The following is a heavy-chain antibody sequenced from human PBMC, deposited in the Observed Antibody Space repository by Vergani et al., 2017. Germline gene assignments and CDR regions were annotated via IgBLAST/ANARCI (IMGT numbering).Heavy chain of an antibody. D-gene: IGHD3-22*01. CDR3: ARGGSYYDSSGYYERPFDY. J-gene: IGHJ4*02. CDR1: GGTFSSYT. V-gene: IGHV1-69*02. CDR2: IIPILGIA. Sequence: QVQLVQSGAEVKKPGSSVKVSCKASGGTFSSYTISWVRQAPGQGLEWMGRIIPILGIANYAQKFQGRVTITADKSTSTAYMGLSSLRFEDTAVYYCARGGSYYDSSGYYERPFDYWGQGTLVTVSS.